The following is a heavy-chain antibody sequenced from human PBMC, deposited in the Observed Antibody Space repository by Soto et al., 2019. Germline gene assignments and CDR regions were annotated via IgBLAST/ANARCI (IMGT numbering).Heavy chain of an antibody. Sequence: EVQLLESGGGLVQPGGALRLSCAASGFTFSTYAKSRVRQAPGKGLAWVSTISATDGGTYYADSVKGRLTISRDNSKNTLYLQMNSLRAEDTAVYYCANGESSGWPAFDYWGQGTLVTVSS. J-gene: IGHJ4*02. CDR3: ANGESSGWPAFDY. D-gene: IGHD6-19*01. CDR2: ISATDGGT. CDR1: GFTFSTYA. V-gene: IGHV3-23*01.